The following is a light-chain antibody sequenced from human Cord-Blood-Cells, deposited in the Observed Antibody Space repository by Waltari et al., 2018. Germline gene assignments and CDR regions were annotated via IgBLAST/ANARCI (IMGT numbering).Light chain of an antibody. Sequence: DIVMTKSPDSLAVSLGERATINCKSSQSVLYSPNNKNYLAWYQQKPGQPPKLLIYWASTRESGVPDRFSGSGSGTDVTLTISSLQAEDVAVYYCQQYYSTPRTFGGGTKVEIK. CDR3: QQYYSTPRT. CDR1: QSVLYSPNNKNY. V-gene: IGKV4-1*01. CDR2: WAS. J-gene: IGKJ4*01.